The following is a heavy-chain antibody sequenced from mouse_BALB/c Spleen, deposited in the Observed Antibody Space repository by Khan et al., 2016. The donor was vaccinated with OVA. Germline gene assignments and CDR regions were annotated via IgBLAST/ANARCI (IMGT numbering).Heavy chain of an antibody. Sequence: QIQLVQSGPELKKPGETVKISCKASGYTFTNYGMNWVKQAPGKGLEWMGWINTYTGEPTYADDFKGRFAFSLETSASTAYLQLNNLKNEDTATYFCARSNGNYWFAYWGQGTLVTVSA. CDR3: ARSNGNYWFAY. J-gene: IGHJ3*01. CDR1: GYTFTNYG. D-gene: IGHD2-1*01. CDR2: INTYTGEP. V-gene: IGHV9-3-1*01.